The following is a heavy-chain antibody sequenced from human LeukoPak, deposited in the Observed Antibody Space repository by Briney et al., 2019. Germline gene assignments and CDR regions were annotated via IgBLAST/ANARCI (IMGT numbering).Heavy chain of an antibody. Sequence: SVKVSCKASGGTFSSYAISWVRQAPGQGLEWMGRIIPILGTANYAQKFQGRVTITTDESTSTAYMELSSLRSEDTAVYYCARDPYGSGSYYFDYWGQGTLVTVSS. CDR3: ARDPYGSGSYYFDY. V-gene: IGHV1-69*11. J-gene: IGHJ4*02. CDR1: GGTFSSYA. D-gene: IGHD3-10*01. CDR2: IIPILGTA.